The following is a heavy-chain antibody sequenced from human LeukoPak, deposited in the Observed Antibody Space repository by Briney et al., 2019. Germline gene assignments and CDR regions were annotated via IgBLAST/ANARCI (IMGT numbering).Heavy chain of an antibody. Sequence: PGGSLRLSCAASGFTFSSYSMNWVRQAPGKGLEWVSYISSSSSTIYYADSVKGRFTISRDNAKNSLYLQMNSLRADDTAVYYCASIPARPSVDYWGQPTLVTVPS. CDR1: GFTFSSYS. V-gene: IGHV3-48*01. CDR2: ISSSSSTI. J-gene: IGHJ4*02. CDR3: ASIPARPSVDY. D-gene: IGHD6-6*01.